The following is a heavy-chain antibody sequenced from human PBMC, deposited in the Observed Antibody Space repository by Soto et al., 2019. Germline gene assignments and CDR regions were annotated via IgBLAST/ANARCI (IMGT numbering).Heavy chain of an antibody. CDR1: GGTFSSYA. V-gene: IGHV1-69*06. D-gene: IGHD6-13*01. CDR3: ARDLRAAAGNYYYGMDV. CDR2: IIPIFGTA. J-gene: IGHJ6*02. Sequence: SVKVSCKASGGTFSSYAISWVRQAPGQGLEWMGGIIPIFGTANYAQKFQGRVTITADKSTSTAYMELSSLRSEDTAVYYRARDLRAAAGNYYYGMDVWGQGTTVTVSS.